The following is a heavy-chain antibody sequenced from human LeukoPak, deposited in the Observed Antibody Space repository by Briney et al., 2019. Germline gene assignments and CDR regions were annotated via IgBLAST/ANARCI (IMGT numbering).Heavy chain of an antibody. CDR3: ARSSSWYPDWFDP. CDR2: INSDGSST. D-gene: IGHD6-13*01. Sequence: GGSLRLSCAASGFTFSSYWMHWVRQAPGKGLVWVSRINSDGSSTRYADSVKGRFTISRDNAKNTLYLQMNSLRAEDTAVYYCARSSSWYPDWFDPWGQGTLVTVSS. V-gene: IGHV3-74*01. CDR1: GFTFSSYW. J-gene: IGHJ5*02.